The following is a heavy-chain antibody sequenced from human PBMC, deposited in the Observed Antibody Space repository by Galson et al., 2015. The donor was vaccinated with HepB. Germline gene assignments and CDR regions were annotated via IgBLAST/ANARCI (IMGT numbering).Heavy chain of an antibody. J-gene: IGHJ2*01. CDR2: IWYDGSNK. V-gene: IGHV3-33*08. Sequence: SLRLSCAASGFTFSSCGMHWVRQAPGKGLEWVAVIWYDGSNKYYADSVKGRFTISRDNSKNTLYLQMNSLRAEDTAVYYCARGQGFRRWYFDLWGRGTLVTVSS. CDR3: ARGQGFRRWYFDL. D-gene: IGHD2-15*01. CDR1: GFTFSSCG.